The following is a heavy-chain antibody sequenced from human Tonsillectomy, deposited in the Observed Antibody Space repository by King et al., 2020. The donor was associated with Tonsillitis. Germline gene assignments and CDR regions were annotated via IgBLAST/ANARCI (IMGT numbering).Heavy chain of an antibody. CDR2: MYYSGST. CDR1: GGSISSSSYY. CDR3: ARNHYCGSGSSAAFDY. D-gene: IGHD3-10*01. Sequence: QVQLQESGPGLVKPSETLSLTCTVSGGSISSSSYYWGWIRQPPGKGLEWIGSMYYSGSTYNNPSLKSRVTISVDTSKNQFSLKLSSVTAADTAVYYCARNHYCGSGSSAAFDYWGQGTLVTVSS. V-gene: IGHV4-39*01. J-gene: IGHJ4*02.